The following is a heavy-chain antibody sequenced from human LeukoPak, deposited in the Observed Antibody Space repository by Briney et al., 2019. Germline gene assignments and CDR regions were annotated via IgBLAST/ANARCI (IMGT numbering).Heavy chain of an antibody. D-gene: IGHD3-10*01. Sequence: GGSLRLSCAPSGFTLSSDWMSWVRQAPGKGLGWVANINRDGGEKYYVDSMKGRFTNSRDNAKNSLYLQMNSLRAEDTAVYYCAREGISGGIFDYWGQGTLVTVSS. CDR3: AREGISGGIFDY. J-gene: IGHJ4*02. CDR1: GFTLSSDW. CDR2: INRDGGEK. V-gene: IGHV3-7*01.